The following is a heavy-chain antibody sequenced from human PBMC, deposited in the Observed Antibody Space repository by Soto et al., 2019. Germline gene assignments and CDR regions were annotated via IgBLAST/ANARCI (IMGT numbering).Heavy chain of an antibody. V-gene: IGHV1-69*01. D-gene: IGHD3-22*01. CDR1: GGTFSSYA. CDR2: IIPIFGTA. Sequence: QVQLVQSGAEVKKPGSSVEVYCKASGGTFSSYAISWVRQAPGQGLEWMGGIIPIFGTANYAQKFQGRVTITADESTSTAYMELSSLRSEDTAVYYCARAPSSNYYDSSGYFSWYFDLWGRGTLVTVSS. CDR3: ARAPSSNYYDSSGYFSWYFDL. J-gene: IGHJ2*01.